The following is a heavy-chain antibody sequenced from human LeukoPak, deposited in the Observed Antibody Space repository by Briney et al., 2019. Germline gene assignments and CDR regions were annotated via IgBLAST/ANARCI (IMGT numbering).Heavy chain of an antibody. J-gene: IGHJ5*02. CDR1: GGSISSYY. D-gene: IGHD3-16*02. V-gene: IGHV4-4*07. CDR3: ARQRFRMITFGGVIVENWFDP. Sequence: PSETLSLTCTVSGGSISSYYWSWIRQPAGKGLEWIGRIYTSGSTNYNPSLKSRVTMSVDTSKNRYSLKLSSVTAADTAVYYCARQRFRMITFGGVIVENWFDPWGQGTLVTVSS. CDR2: IYTSGST.